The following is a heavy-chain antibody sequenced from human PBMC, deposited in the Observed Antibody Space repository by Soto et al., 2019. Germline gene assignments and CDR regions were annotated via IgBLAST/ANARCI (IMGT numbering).Heavy chain of an antibody. CDR2: IDPSDSYT. Sequence: PGESLKISXKGSGYSFTSYWIGWVRQMPGKGLEWMGRIDPSDSYTNYSPSFQGHVTISADKSISTAYLQWSSLKASDTAMYYCARSSYYDSSGYYDLGAFDIWGQGTMVTVSS. J-gene: IGHJ3*02. CDR1: GYSFTSYW. CDR3: ARSSYYDSSGYYDLGAFDI. V-gene: IGHV5-10-1*01. D-gene: IGHD3-22*01.